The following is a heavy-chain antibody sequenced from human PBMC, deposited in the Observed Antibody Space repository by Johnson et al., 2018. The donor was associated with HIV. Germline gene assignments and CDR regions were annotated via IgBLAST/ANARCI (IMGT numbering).Heavy chain of an antibody. V-gene: IGHV3-30-3*01. CDR1: GFTFSSYA. D-gene: IGHD3-22*01. CDR3: VRRFYDSSAFDI. Sequence: QVQLVESGGGVVQPGRSLRLSCAASGFTFSSYAMHWVRQAPGKGLEWVAVILYDGSNKYFTDSVRGRFTISRDNSRNTLFLQMNSLRAEDTGVYYCVRRFYDSSAFDIWGQGTMVTVSS. CDR2: ILYDGSNK. J-gene: IGHJ3*02.